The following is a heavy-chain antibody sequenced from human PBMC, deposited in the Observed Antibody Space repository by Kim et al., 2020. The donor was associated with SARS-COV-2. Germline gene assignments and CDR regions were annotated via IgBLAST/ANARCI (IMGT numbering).Heavy chain of an antibody. Sequence: GGSLRLSCAASGFTFSSYEMNWVRQAPGKGLEWVSYISSSGSTIYYADSVKGRFTISRDNAKNSLYLQMNSLRAEDTAVYYCASQGSYGYQFDYWGQGTLVTVSS. V-gene: IGHV3-48*03. CDR1: GFTFSSYE. CDR3: ASQGSYGYQFDY. D-gene: IGHD5-18*01. J-gene: IGHJ4*02. CDR2: ISSSGSTI.